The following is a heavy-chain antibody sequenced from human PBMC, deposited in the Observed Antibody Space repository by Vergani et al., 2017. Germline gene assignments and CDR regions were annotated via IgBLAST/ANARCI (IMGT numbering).Heavy chain of an antibody. Sequence: QVQSVESGGGVVQPGRSLRLSCAASGCTFNQYGMHWVRQAPGKGLEWVAVTWYDGNNKQYADSVKGRFTISRDNSKSTMYLQMNSLRDEDTGVYYCARDLRLLYNRFDPWGQGTLVTVSS. CDR3: ARDLRLLYNRFDP. V-gene: IGHV3-33*01. CDR1: GCTFNQYG. CDR2: TWYDGNNK. D-gene: IGHD1-14*01. J-gene: IGHJ5*02.